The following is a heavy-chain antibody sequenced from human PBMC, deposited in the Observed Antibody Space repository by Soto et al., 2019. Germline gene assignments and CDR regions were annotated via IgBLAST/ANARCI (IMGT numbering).Heavy chain of an antibody. Sequence: SEKVSCKASGYTFTSYGISCVRQNPGQGLEWMGGIIPIFGAANYAQKFQGRVTITADESTSTAYMEVSSLRSEDTAVYYCARDPVAVDTAMANLGWYFDLWGRGTLVTVSS. D-gene: IGHD5-18*01. V-gene: IGHV1-69*13. CDR3: ARDPVAVDTAMANLGWYFDL. J-gene: IGHJ2*01. CDR2: IIPIFGAA. CDR1: GYTFTSYG.